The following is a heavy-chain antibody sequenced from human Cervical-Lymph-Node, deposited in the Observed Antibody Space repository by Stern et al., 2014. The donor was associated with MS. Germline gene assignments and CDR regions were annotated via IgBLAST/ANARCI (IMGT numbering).Heavy chain of an antibody. CDR1: GFTFSDYY. CDR2: ISSRDGTI. D-gene: IGHD3-10*01. J-gene: IGHJ4*02. V-gene: IGHV3-11*01. Sequence: VQLLESGGGLVKPGGSLRLSCAASGFTFSDYYMTWIRQAPGKGLEWISYISSRDGTIFYADSVTGRFTTSRDNAKKSLYLQMNSLRADDTAVYYCARAAGSADDFWGQGTLVTVSS. CDR3: ARAAGSADDF.